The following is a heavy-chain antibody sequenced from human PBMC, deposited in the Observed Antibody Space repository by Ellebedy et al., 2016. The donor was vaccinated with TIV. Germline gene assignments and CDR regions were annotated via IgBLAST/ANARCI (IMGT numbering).Heavy chain of an antibody. V-gene: IGHV3-23*01. J-gene: IGHJ3*02. CDR1: GFTFNNYA. CDR2: ISGSGGTT. D-gene: IGHD6-13*01. Sequence: GESLKISXAASGFTFNNYAMSWVRQAPGKGLEWVSTISGSGGTTHSADSVKGRFTISRDNSKNTLYLQMNSLRAEDTAVYYCAKDRGYSSSWYMGDDAFDIWGQGTMVTVSS. CDR3: AKDRGYSSSWYMGDDAFDI.